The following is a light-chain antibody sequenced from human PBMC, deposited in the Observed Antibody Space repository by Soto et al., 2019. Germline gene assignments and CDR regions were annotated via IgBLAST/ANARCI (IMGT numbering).Light chain of an antibody. V-gene: IGKV3-15*01. J-gene: IGKJ1*01. Sequence: EIVRTQSPATLSVFPGARGTLSCRASQSLSSNIAWYQQKPGQAPRLLIYDASTRASGIPARFSGSGSGTEFPLTISSLQSEDFAVYYCQQYDKRPPWTFGQGTKVDIK. CDR2: DAS. CDR3: QQYDKRPPWT. CDR1: QSLSSN.